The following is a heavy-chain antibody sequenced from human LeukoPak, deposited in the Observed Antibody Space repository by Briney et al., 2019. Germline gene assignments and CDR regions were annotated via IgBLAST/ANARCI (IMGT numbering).Heavy chain of an antibody. CDR1: GFTFSSYS. V-gene: IGHV3-21*01. J-gene: IGHJ4*02. D-gene: IGHD2-2*01. CDR3: ARVWGYCSSTSCYGGGYFDY. CDR2: ISSSSSYI. Sequence: PGGSLRLSCAASGFTFSSYSMNWVRQAPGKGLEWVSSISSSSSYIYYADSVKGRFTISRDNAKNSLYLQVNSLRAEDTAVYYCARVWGYCSSTSCYGGGYFDYWGQGTLVTVSS.